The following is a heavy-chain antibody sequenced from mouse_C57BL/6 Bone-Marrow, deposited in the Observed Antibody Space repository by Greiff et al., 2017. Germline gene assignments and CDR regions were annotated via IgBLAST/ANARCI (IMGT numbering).Heavy chain of an antibody. CDR1: GYAFSSSW. D-gene: IGHD1-1*01. CDR2: IYPGDGDT. J-gene: IGHJ4*01. CDR3: APIYYYGSSYEGYYAMDY. Sequence: VQLQQSGPELVKPGASVKISCKASGYAFSSSWMNWVKQRPGKGLEWIGRIYPGDGDTNYNGKFKGKATLTADKSSSTAYMPLSSLTSEDSAVYFCAPIYYYGSSYEGYYAMDYWGQGTSVTVSS. V-gene: IGHV1-82*01.